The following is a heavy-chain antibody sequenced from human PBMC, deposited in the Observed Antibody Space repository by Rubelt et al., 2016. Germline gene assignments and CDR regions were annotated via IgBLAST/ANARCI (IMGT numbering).Heavy chain of an antibody. J-gene: IGHJ4*02. CDR2: ISGSGGTK. CDR1: GFTFSSYA. Sequence: EVQLLESGGGLVQPGGSLRLSCAASGFTFSSYAMSWVRQAPGKGLEWVSAISGSGGTKYYGDSVKGRFAISREKSTHTLYLQRVSWRGEDTAGYYCAEWPNDSSCGNVDYWGQGTLVTVSS. D-gene: IGHD3-22*01. V-gene: IGHV3-23*01. CDR3: AEWPNDSSCGNVDY.